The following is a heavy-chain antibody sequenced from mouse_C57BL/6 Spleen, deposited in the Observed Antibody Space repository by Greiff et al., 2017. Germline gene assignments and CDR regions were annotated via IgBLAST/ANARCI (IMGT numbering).Heavy chain of an antibody. CDR2: IYPGDGDT. CDR1: GYAFSSSW. V-gene: IGHV1-82*01. Sequence: QVQLQQSGPELVKPGASVKISCKASGYAFSSSWMNWVKQRPGKGLEWIGRIYPGDGDTNYNGKFKGKATLTADKSSSTAYMQLSSLTSEDSAVYFCARWAGEWYCDVWGTGTTVTVSS. CDR3: ARWAGEWYCDV. J-gene: IGHJ1*03.